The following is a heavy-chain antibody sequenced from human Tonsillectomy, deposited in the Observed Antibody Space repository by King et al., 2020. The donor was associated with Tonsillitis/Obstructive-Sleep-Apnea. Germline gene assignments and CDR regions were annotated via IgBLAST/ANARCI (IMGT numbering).Heavy chain of an antibody. Sequence: LQLQESGPGLVKPSETLSLTCTVSGGSISSTLYYWGWIRQPPGKGLEWIGSMDYSGTTYNNPSLKVLVTISVAPSTNQFSLNLSSVTAADTAVYYCARHYYAGSGTYRPFDYWGQGTLVTVSS. CDR2: MDYSGTT. J-gene: IGHJ4*02. CDR3: ARHYYAGSGTYRPFDY. CDR1: GGSISSTLYY. V-gene: IGHV4-39*01. D-gene: IGHD3-10*01.